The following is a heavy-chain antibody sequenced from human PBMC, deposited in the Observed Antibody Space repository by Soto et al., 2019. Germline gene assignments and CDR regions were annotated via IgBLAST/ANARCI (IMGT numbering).Heavy chain of an antibody. D-gene: IGHD3-22*01. Sequence: PGGSLRLSCAASGFAFSTFAMTWVRQAPGKGLEWVAAISVSGNIAYYADSVKGRFTISRDNSQNSVFLQMSSLRADDTAVYYCARDQLRPGILYSLGVLLPEYGLWGQGTLVTVSS. CDR1: GFAFSTFA. CDR2: ISVSGNIA. CDR3: ARDQLRPGILYSLGVLLPEYGL. V-gene: IGHV3-23*01. J-gene: IGHJ4*02.